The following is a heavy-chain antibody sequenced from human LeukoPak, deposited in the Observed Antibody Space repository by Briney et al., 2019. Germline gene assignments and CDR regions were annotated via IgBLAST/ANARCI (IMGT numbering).Heavy chain of an antibody. CDR3: ARDSDYDFDY. J-gene: IGHJ4*02. CDR2: IRSSGSTI. D-gene: IGHD4-17*01. CDR1: GLTFIDNN. Sequence: GGSRRPSWAASGLTFIDNNMSWTRQAPGKGLEWVSYIRSSGSTIYYADSVKGRFTISRDNAKNSLYLQMNSLRAEDTAVYYCARDSDYDFDYWGQGTLVTVSS. V-gene: IGHV3-11*01.